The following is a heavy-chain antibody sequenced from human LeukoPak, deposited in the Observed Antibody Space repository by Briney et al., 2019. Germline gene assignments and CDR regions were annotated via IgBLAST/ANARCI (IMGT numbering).Heavy chain of an antibody. Sequence: GGSLRLSCAASGFTISSSAMSWVRQAPGKGLEWVSAISGSGVSTYYADSVKGRFTISRDNSKNTLCLQMNSLRAEDTAVYYCARSHRGGYYFDYWGQGTLVTVSS. CDR3: ARSHRGGYYFDY. CDR2: ISGSGVST. D-gene: IGHD3-16*01. CDR1: GFTISSSA. V-gene: IGHV3-23*01. J-gene: IGHJ4*02.